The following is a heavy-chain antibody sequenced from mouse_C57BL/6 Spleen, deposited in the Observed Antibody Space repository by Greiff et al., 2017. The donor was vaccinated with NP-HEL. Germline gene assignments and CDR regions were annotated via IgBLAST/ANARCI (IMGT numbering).Heavy chain of an antibody. CDR1: GFTFSSYG. D-gene: IGHD2-1*01. V-gene: IGHV5-6*02. CDR2: ISSGGSYT. Sequence: EVMLVESGGDLVKPGGSLKLSCAASGFTFSSYGMSWVRQTPDKRLAWVATISSGGSYTYYPDSVKGRFTITRDNAKNTLYLQMSSLKTEDTAMYYCARRYYGNYEGMDYWGQGTSVTVSS. CDR3: ARRYYGNYEGMDY. J-gene: IGHJ4*01.